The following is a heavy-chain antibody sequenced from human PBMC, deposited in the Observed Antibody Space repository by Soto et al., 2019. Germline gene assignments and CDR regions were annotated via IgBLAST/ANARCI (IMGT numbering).Heavy chain of an antibody. CDR2: IYSGGST. Sequence: GGSLRLSCAASGFTVSSNYMSWVRQAPGKGLEWVSVIYSGGSTYYADSVKGRFTISRDNSKNTLYLQMNSLRAEDTAVYYCGAATITVSYFDYWGQGTLVTVSS. CDR3: GAATITVSYFDY. CDR1: GFTVSSNY. J-gene: IGHJ4*02. V-gene: IGHV3-53*01. D-gene: IGHD5-12*01.